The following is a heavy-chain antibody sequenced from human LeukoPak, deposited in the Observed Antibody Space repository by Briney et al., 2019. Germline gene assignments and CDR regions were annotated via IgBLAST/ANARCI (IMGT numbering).Heavy chain of an antibody. CDR3: AKRGVVIRVILVGFHKEAYYFDS. CDR1: GITLSNYG. CDR2: ISGSGGST. D-gene: IGHD3-22*01. Sequence: GGSLRLCCAVSGITLSNYGMSWVRQTPRKGLEWVAGISGSGGSTSYADSVKGRFTISRDNPKNTLYLEMNSLRAEDTAVYFYAKRGVVIRVILVGFHKEAYYFDSWGQGALVTVSS. V-gene: IGHV3-23*01. J-gene: IGHJ4*02.